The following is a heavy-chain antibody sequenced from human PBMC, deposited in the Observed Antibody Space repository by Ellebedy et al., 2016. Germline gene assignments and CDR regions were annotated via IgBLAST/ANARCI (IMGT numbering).Heavy chain of an antibody. J-gene: IGHJ4*02. CDR3: GKGVEGYCSHDSCHAYDF. CDR2: IDGGGGGT. D-gene: IGHD2-15*01. CDR1: GFTFRNYA. V-gene: IGHV3-23*01. Sequence: GESLKISXAASGFTFRNYAMNWVRQAPGKGLEWVEAIDGGGGGTYYPDSMRGRFIISRDNSKNTLYLQVNRLRAEDTAVYYCGKGVEGYCSHDSCHAYDFWGQGTLVAVSS.